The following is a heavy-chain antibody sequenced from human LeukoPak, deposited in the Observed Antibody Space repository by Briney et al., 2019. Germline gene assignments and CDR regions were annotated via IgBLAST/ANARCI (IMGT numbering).Heavy chain of an antibody. D-gene: IGHD6-13*01. CDR2: INPNSGGT. V-gene: IGHV1-2*02. CDR3: ARADPLAAAGSFFDY. Sequence: ASVKVSCTASGYTFTGYYMHWVRQAPGQGLEWMGWINPNSGGTNYAQKFQGRVTMTRDSSISTAYMALSRLRSDATAVYYCARADPLAAAGSFFDYWGQGTLVTVSS. CDR1: GYTFTGYY. J-gene: IGHJ4*02.